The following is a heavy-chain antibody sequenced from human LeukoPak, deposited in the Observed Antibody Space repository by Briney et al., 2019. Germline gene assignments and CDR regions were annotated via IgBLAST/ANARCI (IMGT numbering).Heavy chain of an antibody. Sequence: PGRSLRLSCAASGFTFSSYGMHWVRQAPGKGLEWVAAIWYDGSNKYYADSVKGRFTISRDNSKNTLYLQMNSLRAEDTAVYYCARGLLAAAGTVYYGMDVWGQGTTVTVSS. CDR3: ARGLLAAAGTVYYGMDV. J-gene: IGHJ6*02. CDR1: GFTFSSYG. V-gene: IGHV3-33*01. CDR2: IWYDGSNK. D-gene: IGHD6-13*01.